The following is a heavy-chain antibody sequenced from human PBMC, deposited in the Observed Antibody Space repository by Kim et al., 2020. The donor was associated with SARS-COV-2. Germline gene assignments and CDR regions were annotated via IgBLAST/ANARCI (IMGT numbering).Heavy chain of an antibody. J-gene: IGHJ4*02. V-gene: IGHV4-39*01. D-gene: IGHD3-10*01. CDR2: VYYTVDT. CDR1: GGSISTAFY. Sequence: SETLSLTCTVSGGSISTAFYWGWIRQPPGKGLEWIGSVYYTVDTYYSPSLKGRVTIYVDTSKNQFSLDVNSVTAADTAMYYCARPSSRFGDYALWGQGT. CDR3: ARPSSRFGDYAL.